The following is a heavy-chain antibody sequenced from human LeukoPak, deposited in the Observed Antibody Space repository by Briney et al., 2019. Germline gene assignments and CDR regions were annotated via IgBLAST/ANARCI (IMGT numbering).Heavy chain of an antibody. Sequence: GRSLRLSCAASGFTFSNYPMHWVRQAPGKGLEWVAVVSDDGNNIYYADSVKGRFTISRDYSKNTLFLQMSSLRPEDTAVYYCALGKNFGYHYFDFWGQGALVTVSS. CDR3: ALGKNFGYHYFDF. J-gene: IGHJ4*02. CDR1: GFTFSNYP. D-gene: IGHD2-2*03. CDR2: VSDDGNNI. V-gene: IGHV3-30*04.